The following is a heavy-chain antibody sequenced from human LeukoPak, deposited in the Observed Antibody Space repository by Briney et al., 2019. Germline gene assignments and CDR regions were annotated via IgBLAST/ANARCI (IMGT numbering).Heavy chain of an antibody. Sequence: PSETLSLTCTVSGGSISSSSYYWGWIRQPPGKGLEWIGSIYYSGSTYYNPSLKSRVTISADTSKNQFSLKLSSVTAADTAVYYCARMNYRPLFDYWGQGTLVTVSS. CDR2: IYYSGST. V-gene: IGHV4-39*01. J-gene: IGHJ4*02. CDR3: ARMNYRPLFDY. D-gene: IGHD1-7*01. CDR1: GGSISSSSYY.